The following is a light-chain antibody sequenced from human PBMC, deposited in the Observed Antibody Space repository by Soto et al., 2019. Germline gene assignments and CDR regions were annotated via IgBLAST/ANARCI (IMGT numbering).Light chain of an antibody. CDR2: AVS. J-gene: IGLJ3*02. CDR1: NCDVGAYNF. V-gene: IGLV2-11*01. CDR3: FSYTTSDIWV. Sequence: QSALTQPRSVSGSPGQAVTISCTGTNCDVGAYNFVSWYQQFPGKAPKLLISAVSRRPSGVPDRFSGSKSGNTASLTISGLQADDEADYFCFSYTTSDIWVFGGGTKVTVL.